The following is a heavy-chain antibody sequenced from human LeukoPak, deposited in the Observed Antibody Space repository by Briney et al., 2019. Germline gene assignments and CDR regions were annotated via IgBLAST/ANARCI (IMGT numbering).Heavy chain of an antibody. D-gene: IGHD3-22*01. J-gene: IGHJ3*02. CDR2: ISAYNGNT. CDR1: GYTFTSYG. CDR3: ARFHSFYHDTTATNSFDI. V-gene: IGHV1-18*01. Sequence: ASVKVSCKASGYTFTSYGISWVRQAPGQGLEWMGWISAYNGNTNYAQKLQGRVTMTTDTSTSTAYMELRSLRSDDTAVYYCARFHSFYHDTTATNSFDIWGQGTMVTVSS.